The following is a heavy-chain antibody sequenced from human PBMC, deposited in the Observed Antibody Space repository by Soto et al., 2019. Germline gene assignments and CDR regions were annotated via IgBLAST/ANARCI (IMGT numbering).Heavy chain of an antibody. D-gene: IGHD3-10*01. CDR3: AKLGSGSYRYYYYGMDV. V-gene: IGHV3-23*01. J-gene: IGHJ6*02. CDR2: ISGSGGST. Sequence: GGSLRLSCAASGFTFSSYAMSWVPQAPGKGLEWVSAISGSGGSTYYADSVKGRFTISRDNSKNTLYLQMNSLRAEDTAVYYCAKLGSGSYRYYYYGMDVWGQGTTVTVSS. CDR1: GFTFSSYA.